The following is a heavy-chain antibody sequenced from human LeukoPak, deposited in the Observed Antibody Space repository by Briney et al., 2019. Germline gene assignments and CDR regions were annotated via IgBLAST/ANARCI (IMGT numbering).Heavy chain of an antibody. V-gene: IGHV3-21*01. CDR3: ARVSGSGSFVDY. CDR2: ISSSSSYI. Sequence: PGGSLRLSCAGSGFTFSSYAMSWVRQAPGKGLEWVSSISSSSSYIYYADSVKGRFTISRDNAKNSLYLQMNSLRAEDMAVYYCARVSGSGSFVDYWGQGTLVTVSS. CDR1: GFTFSSYA. J-gene: IGHJ4*02. D-gene: IGHD3-10*01.